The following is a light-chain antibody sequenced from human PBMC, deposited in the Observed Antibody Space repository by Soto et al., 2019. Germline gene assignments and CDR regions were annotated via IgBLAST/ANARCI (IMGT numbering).Light chain of an antibody. CDR2: GNS. CDR3: QSYDNSLSVYV. CDR1: SSNIGAGYD. J-gene: IGLJ1*01. Sequence: QSVLTQPPSVSGAPGQRVSISCTGRSSNIGAGYDVHWYQQLPGTAPKLLMYGNSNRPSGVPDRFSGSKSGTSASLAITGLQAEDEADYYCQSYDNSLSVYVFGTGTKVTVL. V-gene: IGLV1-40*01.